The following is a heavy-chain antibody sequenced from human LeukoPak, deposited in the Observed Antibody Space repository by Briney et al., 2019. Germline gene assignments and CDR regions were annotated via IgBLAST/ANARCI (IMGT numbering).Heavy chain of an antibody. CDR2: INPNSGGT. J-gene: IGHJ3*01. V-gene: IGHV1-2*02. D-gene: IGHD6-19*01. CDR1: GYXFIGYY. Sequence: ASVKVSCKASGYXFIGYYIHWVRQAPGQGLEWMGWINPNSGGTNYAQKFQGRVTMTTGRSISTVYVELNRLKSDDTSVYYCARPRTGWLNDAFDLWGQGTVVTVSS. CDR3: ARPRTGWLNDAFDL.